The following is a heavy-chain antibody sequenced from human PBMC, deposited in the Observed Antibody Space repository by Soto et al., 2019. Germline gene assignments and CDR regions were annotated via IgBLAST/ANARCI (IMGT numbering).Heavy chain of an antibody. V-gene: IGHV3-23*01. J-gene: IGHJ4*02. CDR2: ISGSGGST. D-gene: IGHD3-10*01. CDR3: ARSRAWFAAFYY. CDR1: GFTFSSYA. Sequence: EVQLLESGGGLVQPGGSLRLSCAASGFTFSSYAMSWVRQAPGKGLEWVSAISGSGGSTYYADSVKGRFTISRDNSKNTLYLQMNCLRAEDTAVYYRARSRAWFAAFYYWGQGTLVTVSS.